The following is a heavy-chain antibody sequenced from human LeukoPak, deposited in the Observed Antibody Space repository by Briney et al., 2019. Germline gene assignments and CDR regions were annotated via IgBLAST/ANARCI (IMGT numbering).Heavy chain of an antibody. Sequence: ASVKVSCKASGYTFTNYHMHWVRQAPGQALDWMGILTPNSGDTTYAQKFQGRITMTRDTSTSTVYMELSSLRSEDTAVYYCARGRPTTSIAAAGVNWFDPWGQGTLVTVSS. CDR2: LTPNSGDT. D-gene: IGHD6-13*01. CDR1: GYTFTNYH. J-gene: IGHJ5*02. V-gene: IGHV1-46*01. CDR3: ARGRPTTSIAAAGVNWFDP.